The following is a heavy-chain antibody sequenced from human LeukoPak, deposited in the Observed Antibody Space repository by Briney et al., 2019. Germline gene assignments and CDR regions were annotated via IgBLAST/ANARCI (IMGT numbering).Heavy chain of an antibody. CDR3: VEEGARRFDP. V-gene: IGHV1-2*02. CDR1: GGTFSSYA. CDR2: INPNSGGT. D-gene: IGHD5-24*01. Sequence: GASVKVSCKASGGTFSSYAISWVRQAPGQGLEWMGWINPNSGGTNYAQKFQGRVTMTRDTSISTAYMELSRLRSDDTAVYYCVEEGARRFDPWGQGTLVTVSS. J-gene: IGHJ5*02.